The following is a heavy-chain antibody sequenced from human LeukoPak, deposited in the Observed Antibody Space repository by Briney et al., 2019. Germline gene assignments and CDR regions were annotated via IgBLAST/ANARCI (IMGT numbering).Heavy chain of an antibody. Sequence: PGGSLRLSCAASGFTFMNYGMHWVRQAPGKGLEWVAFIRFDGSDKFFSDSVKGRFTISRDNSKNTLYPQMNSLRPEDTSVYFCARSPTSWYFDYWGQGTLVTVSS. D-gene: IGHD2-2*01. V-gene: IGHV3-30*02. CDR1: GFTFMNYG. CDR2: IRFDGSDK. J-gene: IGHJ4*02. CDR3: ARSPTSWYFDY.